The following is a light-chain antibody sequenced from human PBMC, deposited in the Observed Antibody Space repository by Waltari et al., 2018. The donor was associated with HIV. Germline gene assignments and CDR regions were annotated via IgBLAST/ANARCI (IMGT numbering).Light chain of an antibody. Sequence: SYVLTQPPSVSVAPGETARITCGGSDVGTKSVNWYQQKPGQAPMLVIFFDHGRPSGIPDRFSGSDSGNTATLTISGVEAGDEADYYCQVWDSNSDHYVFGTGTRVTVL. V-gene: IGLV3-21*04. CDR2: FDH. CDR1: DVGTKS. J-gene: IGLJ1*01. CDR3: QVWDSNSDHYV.